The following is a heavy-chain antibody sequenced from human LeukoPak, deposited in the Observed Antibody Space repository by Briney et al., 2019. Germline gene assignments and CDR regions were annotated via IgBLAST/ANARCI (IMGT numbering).Heavy chain of an antibody. CDR1: AFTFSNYA. V-gene: IGHV3-23*01. CDR2: ITGSGGDT. D-gene: IGHD4-23*01. J-gene: IGHJ4*02. CDR3: AKDRYGGTFDF. Sequence: GGSLRLSCAASAFTFSNYAMSWVRQAPGKGLEWVSTITGSGGDTYYADSVKGRFTISRDNSENTLYLQMNSLRAEDTAVYFCAKDRYGGTFDFWGQGTLVTVSS.